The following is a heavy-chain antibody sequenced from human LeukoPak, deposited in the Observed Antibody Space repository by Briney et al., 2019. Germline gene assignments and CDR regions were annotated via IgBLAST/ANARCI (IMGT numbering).Heavy chain of an antibody. J-gene: IGHJ4*02. CDR3: ARSVRGVIPLYYFDY. CDR1: GVSISSYY. CDR2: IYYSGST. V-gene: IGHV4-59*08. D-gene: IGHD3-10*01. Sequence: SETLSLTCTVSGVSISSYYWSWIRQPPGKGLEWIGYIYYSGSTNYNPSLKSRVTISVDTSKNQFSLKLSSVTAADTAVYYCARSVRGVIPLYYFDYWGQGTLVTVSS.